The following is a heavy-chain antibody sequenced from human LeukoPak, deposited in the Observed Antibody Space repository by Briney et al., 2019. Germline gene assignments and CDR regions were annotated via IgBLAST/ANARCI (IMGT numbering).Heavy chain of an antibody. CDR1: GFTFGSYS. J-gene: IGHJ6*02. D-gene: IGHD3-16*02. CDR2: ISSSSSTI. CDR3: ASDVRLSSKYYYYGMDV. V-gene: IGHV3-48*01. Sequence: PGGSLRLSCAASGFTFGSYSMNWVRQAPGKGLEWVSYISSSSSTIYYADSVKGRFTISRDNAKNSLYLQMNSLRAEDTAVYYCASDVRLSSKYYYYGMDVWGQGTTVTVSS.